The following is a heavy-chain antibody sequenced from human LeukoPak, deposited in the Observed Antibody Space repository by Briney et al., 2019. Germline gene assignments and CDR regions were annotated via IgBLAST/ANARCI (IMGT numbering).Heavy chain of an antibody. Sequence: GGSLRLSCEASGFTFSKFPVGWVRQAPGRGREWVSPISASGDVTFYADSLRGRFTISRDNSKSTPYLQMNGLRAEDTAIFYCAKSLFTSATGTGRAFHIWGQGTRVTVSS. J-gene: IGHJ3*02. V-gene: IGHV3-23*01. CDR2: ISASGDVT. CDR3: AKSLFTSATGTGRAFHI. D-gene: IGHD1-1*01. CDR1: GFTFSKFP.